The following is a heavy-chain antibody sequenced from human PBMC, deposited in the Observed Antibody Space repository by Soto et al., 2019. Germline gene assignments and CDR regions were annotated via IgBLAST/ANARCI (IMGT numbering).Heavy chain of an antibody. J-gene: IGHJ4*02. D-gene: IGHD1-26*01. CDR1: GFTFSNSA. CDR2: IVVDSGNT. Sequence: QMQLVQSGPEVKKPGTSVKVSCKASGFTFSNSAVQWVRQARGQRLEWIGWIVVDSGNTNYAQKFQERVTITWDMSTSTAYMELSSLTSEDTAVYYCATAEPPSKSYSDDYWGQGTLVTVSS. CDR3: ATAEPPSKSYSDDY. V-gene: IGHV1-58*01.